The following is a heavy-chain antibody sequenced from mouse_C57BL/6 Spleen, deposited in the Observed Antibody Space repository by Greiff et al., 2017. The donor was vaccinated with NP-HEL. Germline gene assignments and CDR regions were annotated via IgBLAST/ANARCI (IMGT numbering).Heavy chain of an antibody. Sequence: QVQLKQSGAELVKPGASVKISCKASGYAFSSYWMNWVKQRPGKGLEWIGQIYPGDGDTNYNGKFKGKATLTADKSSSTAYMQLSSLTSEDSAVYFCAREGLGRYFDYWGQGTTLTVSS. V-gene: IGHV1-80*01. CDR1: GYAFSSYW. J-gene: IGHJ2*01. CDR3: AREGLGRYFDY. D-gene: IGHD4-1*01. CDR2: IYPGDGDT.